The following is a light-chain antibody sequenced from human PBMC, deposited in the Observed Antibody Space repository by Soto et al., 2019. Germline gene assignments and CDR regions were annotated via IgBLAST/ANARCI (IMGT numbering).Light chain of an antibody. CDR1: QGISNY. J-gene: IGKJ1*01. CDR2: TAS. V-gene: IGKV1-27*01. Sequence: DIQMTQSPSSLSASVGDIVTITCRASQGISNYLAWYQQKPGKVPKLLIYTASTLQSGVPSRFSGSGSGTDFTLSISSLQPEDVATYYCQKYDSDPWTFGQGTKVEIK. CDR3: QKYDSDPWT.